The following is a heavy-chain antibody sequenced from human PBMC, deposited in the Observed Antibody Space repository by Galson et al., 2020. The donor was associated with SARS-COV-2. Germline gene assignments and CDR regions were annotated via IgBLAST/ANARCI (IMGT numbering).Heavy chain of an antibody. D-gene: IGHD3-3*01. CDR1: GFTFSSYA. J-gene: IGHJ6*03. CDR2: ISGSGGST. V-gene: IGHV3-23*01. Sequence: GESLKISCAASGFTFSSYAMSWVRQAPGKGLEWVSAISGSGGSTYYADSVKGRFTISRDNSKNTLYLQMNSLRAEDTAVYYCAKDGAGPGDVLRFLEWPHVYYYYYMDVWGKGTTVTVSS. CDR3: AKDGAGPGDVLRFLEWPHVYYYYYMDV.